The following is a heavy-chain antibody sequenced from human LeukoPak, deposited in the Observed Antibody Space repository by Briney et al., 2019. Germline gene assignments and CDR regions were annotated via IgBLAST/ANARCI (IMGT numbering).Heavy chain of an antibody. J-gene: IGHJ4*02. CDR3: ARAAPKYCSGGSCSGTDY. D-gene: IGHD2-15*01. CDR2: INHSGST. V-gene: IGHV4-34*01. Sequence: PSETLSLTCAVYGGPFSGYYWSWIRQPPGKGLEWIGEINHSGSTNYNPSLKSRVTISVDTSKNQFSLKLSSVTAADTAVYYCARAAPKYCSGGSCSGTDYWGQGTLVTVSS. CDR1: GGPFSGYY.